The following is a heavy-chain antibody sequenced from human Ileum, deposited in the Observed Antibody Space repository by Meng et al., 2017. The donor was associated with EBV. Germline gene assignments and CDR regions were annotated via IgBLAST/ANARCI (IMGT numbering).Heavy chain of an antibody. CDR2: VNYNGDS. J-gene: IGHJ4*02. Sequence: QVQLQHQGPGLVRPSATLSLTSTVTGASVISSGYYWSWLRQSPGKGLEWLGYVNYNGDSTYNPSLKSRVTIFIDTSKKQFYLNLTSATAADTAIYYCARDLRVGGAFDYWGQGTLVTVSS. CDR1: GASVISSGYY. V-gene: IGHV4-61*08. D-gene: IGHD1-26*01. CDR3: ARDLRVGGAFDY.